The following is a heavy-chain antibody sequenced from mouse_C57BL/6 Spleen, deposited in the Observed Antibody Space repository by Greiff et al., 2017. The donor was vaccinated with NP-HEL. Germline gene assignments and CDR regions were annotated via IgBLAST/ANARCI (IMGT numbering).Heavy chain of an antibody. CDR1: GYTFTDYY. CDR3: ARNWYYFDY. J-gene: IGHJ2*01. CDR2: INPYNGGT. D-gene: IGHD4-1*01. Sequence: EVQLQESGPVLVKPGASVKMSCKASGYTFTDYYMNWVKQSHGKSLEWIGVINPYNGGTSYNQKFKGKATLTVDKSSSTAYMELNSLTSEDSSVYYCARNWYYFDYWGQGTTLTVSS. V-gene: IGHV1-19*01.